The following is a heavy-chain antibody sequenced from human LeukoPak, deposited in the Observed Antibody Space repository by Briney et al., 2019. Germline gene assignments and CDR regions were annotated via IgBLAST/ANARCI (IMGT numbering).Heavy chain of an antibody. Sequence: GGSLRLSCAASGFTFSNYGMSWVRQAPGKGLEWVSAITGSGVSTYYADSVKGRFTISRDNSKNTLYLQMNSLRAEDTAVYYCARTGGGDYDYVWGSYRFWDFDYWGQGTLVTVSS. J-gene: IGHJ4*02. V-gene: IGHV3-23*01. D-gene: IGHD3-16*02. CDR3: ARTGGGDYDYVWGSYRFWDFDY. CDR2: ITGSGVST. CDR1: GFTFSNYG.